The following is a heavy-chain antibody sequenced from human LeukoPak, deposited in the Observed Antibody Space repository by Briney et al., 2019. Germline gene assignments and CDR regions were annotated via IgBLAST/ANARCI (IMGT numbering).Heavy chain of an antibody. D-gene: IGHD4-17*01. Sequence: GESLKISCAASGFTFSNYWMHWVRQAPGKGLVWVSRINRDGRSTNYADSVKGRFTIARDNAKNTMFLQMNSLRAEDTAVYYCALPLRDGDFYFDYWGQGALVTVSS. CDR2: INRDGRST. CDR3: ALPLRDGDFYFDY. J-gene: IGHJ4*02. V-gene: IGHV3-74*01. CDR1: GFTFSNYW.